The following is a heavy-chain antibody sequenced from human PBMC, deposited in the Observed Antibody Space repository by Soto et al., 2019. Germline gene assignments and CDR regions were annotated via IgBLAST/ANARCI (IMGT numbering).Heavy chain of an antibody. CDR3: AKDLLAVAATYYYYGMDV. CDR1: GFTFSSYA. J-gene: IGHJ6*02. Sequence: LRLSCAASGFTFSSYAMSWVRQAPGKGLEWVSAISGSGGSTYYADSVKGRFTISRDNSKNTLYLQMNSLRAEDTAVYYCAKDLLAVAATYYYYGMDVWGQGTTVTVSS. CDR2: ISGSGGST. V-gene: IGHV3-23*01. D-gene: IGHD6-19*01.